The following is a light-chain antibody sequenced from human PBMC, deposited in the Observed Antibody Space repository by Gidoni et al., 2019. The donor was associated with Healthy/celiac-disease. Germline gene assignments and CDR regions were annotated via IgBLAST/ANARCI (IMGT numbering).Light chain of an antibody. CDR1: QGMSSA. CDR2: DAS. J-gene: IGKJ1*01. V-gene: IGKV1-13*02. CDR3: QHFNSYPHSWT. Sequence: ALQLTQSPSSLSASVGDRVTITCRDSQGMSSALAWYQQKPGKAPKLLIYDASSLESGVPSRFSGSGSGTEFTLTISSLQPEDFATYYCQHFNSYPHSWTFXXXTKVEMK.